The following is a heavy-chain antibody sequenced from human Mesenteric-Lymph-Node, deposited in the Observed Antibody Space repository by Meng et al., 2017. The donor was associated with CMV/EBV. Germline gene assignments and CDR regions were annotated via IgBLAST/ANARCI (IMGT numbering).Heavy chain of an antibody. D-gene: IGHD6-13*01. J-gene: IGHJ4*02. V-gene: IGHV1-2*02. CDR2: INPNSGGT. CDR3: ARSQPYLAAAGVDY. CDR1: GYTFTGYY. Sequence: ASVKVSCKASGYTFTGYYMHWVRQAPGQGLEWMGWINPNSGGTNYAQKFQGRVTMTRDTSISTAYMELSRLRSDDTAVYYCARSQPYLAAAGVDYWGQGTLVTVSS.